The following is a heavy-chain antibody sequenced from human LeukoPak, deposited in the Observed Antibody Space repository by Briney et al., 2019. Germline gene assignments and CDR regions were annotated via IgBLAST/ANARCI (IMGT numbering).Heavy chain of an antibody. CDR3: ARGPGPTYYYYYYVDV. V-gene: IGHV3-64*01. J-gene: IGHJ6*03. CDR1: GYTFTGYY. CDR2: ISGNGGST. Sequence: ASVKVSCKASGYTFTGYYMHWVRQAPGKGLEYVSAISGNGGSTYYANSVKGRFTISRDNSKNTLYLQMGSLRDEDMAVYYCARGPGPTYYYYYYVDVWGKGTTVTVSS.